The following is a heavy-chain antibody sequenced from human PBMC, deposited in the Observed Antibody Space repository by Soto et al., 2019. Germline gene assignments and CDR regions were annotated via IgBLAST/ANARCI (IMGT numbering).Heavy chain of an antibody. CDR1: GYTFTSYG. Sequence: VASVKVSCKASGYTFTSYGISWVRQAPGQGLEWMGWINPNSGGTNYAQKFQGRVTMTRDTSISTAYMELSRLRSDDTAVYYCARDFSSGWPSGWFDPWGQGTLVTVSS. J-gene: IGHJ5*02. V-gene: IGHV1-2*02. D-gene: IGHD6-19*01. CDR3: ARDFSSGWPSGWFDP. CDR2: INPNSGGT.